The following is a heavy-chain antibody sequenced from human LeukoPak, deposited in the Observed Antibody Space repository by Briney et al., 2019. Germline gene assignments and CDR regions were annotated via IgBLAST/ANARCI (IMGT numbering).Heavy chain of an antibody. CDR1: GGTFSSYA. D-gene: IGHD3-10*01. Sequence: ASVKVSCKASGGTFSSYAISWVRQAPGQGLEWMGRIIPILGIANYAQKLQGRVTITADKSTSTAYMELSSLRSEDTAVYYCARDKGTMVRGVNYYYYGMDVWGQGTTVTVSS. J-gene: IGHJ6*01. V-gene: IGHV1-69*04. CDR3: ARDKGTMVRGVNYYYYGMDV. CDR2: IIPILGIA.